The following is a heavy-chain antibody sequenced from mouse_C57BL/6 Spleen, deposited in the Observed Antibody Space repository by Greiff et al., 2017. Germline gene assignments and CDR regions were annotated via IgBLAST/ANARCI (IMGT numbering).Heavy chain of an antibody. Sequence: QVQLQQSGAELVRPGASVTLSCKASGYTFTDYEMHWVKQTPVHGLEWIGAIDPETGGTAYNQKFKGKAILTADNSSSTAYMALRSLTSEDSAVYYCAATYYDMDYWGQGTSVTVSS. V-gene: IGHV1-15*01. CDR2: IDPETGGT. CDR1: GYTFTDYE. CDR3: AATYYDMDY. J-gene: IGHJ4*01.